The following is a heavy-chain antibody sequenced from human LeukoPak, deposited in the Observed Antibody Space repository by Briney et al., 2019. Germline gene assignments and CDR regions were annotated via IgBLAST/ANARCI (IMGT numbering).Heavy chain of an antibody. Sequence: SETLSLTCAVSGYSTSSGYYWGWIRQPPGKGLEWIGSIYHSGSTYYNPSLKSRVTISVDTSKNQFSLKLSSVTAADTAVYYCARAANRLTGPILLESNWFDPWGQGTLVTVSS. V-gene: IGHV4-38-2*01. D-gene: IGHD3-9*01. CDR2: IYHSGST. CDR3: ARAANRLTGPILLESNWFDP. J-gene: IGHJ5*02. CDR1: GYSTSSGYY.